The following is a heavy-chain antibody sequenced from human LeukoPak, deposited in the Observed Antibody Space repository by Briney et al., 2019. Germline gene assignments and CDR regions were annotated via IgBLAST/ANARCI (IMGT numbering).Heavy chain of an antibody. CDR1: GFTFSSFW. CDR2: IKQGGGET. J-gene: IGHJ3*01. Sequence: PGGSLRLSCAASGFTFSSFWMTWVRQTPGQGLEWVANIKQGGGETYYVDSVKGRFTIFRDNANNSLYLQMNSLTAEDTAVYYCVKDRGWYDGFDFWGQGTMVTVSS. D-gene: IGHD6-19*01. CDR3: VKDRGWYDGFDF. V-gene: IGHV3-7*01.